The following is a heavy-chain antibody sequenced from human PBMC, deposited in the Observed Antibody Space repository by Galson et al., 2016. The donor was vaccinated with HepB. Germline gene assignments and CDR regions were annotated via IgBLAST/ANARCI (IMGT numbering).Heavy chain of an antibody. CDR3: AHGKVPYLLTTFYY. J-gene: IGHJ4*02. D-gene: IGHD1-14*01. Sequence: SLRLSCAASGFTFSSYAMTWVRQAPGKGLEWVSTISASGDTTYYADSVKGRFTISRDNAKNTLYLQMNSLRAEDTAVYYCAHGKVPYLLTTFYYWGQGTLVTVSS. CDR1: GFTFSSYA. V-gene: IGHV3-23*01. CDR2: ISASGDTT.